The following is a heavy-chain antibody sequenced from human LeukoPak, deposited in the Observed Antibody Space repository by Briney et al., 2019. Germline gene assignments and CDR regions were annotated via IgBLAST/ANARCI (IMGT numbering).Heavy chain of an antibody. D-gene: IGHD5-18*01. Sequence: GGSLRLSCAASGFTFNSYGIHWVRQAPGKGLEWVAFIRYDGSSKYYVDSVKGRFTISRDNSKNSLYLQMNSLRAEDTAVYYCARHQGLYTATTAFAHWGQGTLVTVSS. CDR1: GFTFNSYG. J-gene: IGHJ5*02. V-gene: IGHV3-30*02. CDR2: IRYDGSSK. CDR3: ARHQGLYTATTAFAH.